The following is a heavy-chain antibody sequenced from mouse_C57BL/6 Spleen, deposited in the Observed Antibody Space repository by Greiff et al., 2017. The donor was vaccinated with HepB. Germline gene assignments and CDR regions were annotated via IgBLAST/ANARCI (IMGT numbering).Heavy chain of an antibody. Sequence: QVQLQQSGAELMKPGASVKLSCKATGYTFTGYWIEWVKQRPGHGLEWIGEILPGSGSTNSNEKFKGKDTFTADTSSNTAYMQLSSLTTEDSAIYYCAREGLYYFDYWGQGTTLTVSS. CDR2: ILPGSGST. D-gene: IGHD3-3*01. CDR3: AREGLYYFDY. CDR1: GYTFTGYW. J-gene: IGHJ2*01. V-gene: IGHV1-9*01.